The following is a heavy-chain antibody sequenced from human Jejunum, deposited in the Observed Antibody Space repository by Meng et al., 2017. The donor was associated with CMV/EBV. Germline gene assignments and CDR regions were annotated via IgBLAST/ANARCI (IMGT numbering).Heavy chain of an antibody. V-gene: IGHV3-48*04. Sequence: SCSGYGFTFSSYSMNWVRQAPGKGLEWVSYISSSTVYYADSVKGRFTISRDNAKNLLYLQMDSLRAEDTAVYYCARGQLVPFDYWGQGILVTVSS. CDR1: GFTFSSYS. CDR2: ISSSTV. CDR3: ARGQLVPFDY. D-gene: IGHD6-6*01. J-gene: IGHJ4*02.